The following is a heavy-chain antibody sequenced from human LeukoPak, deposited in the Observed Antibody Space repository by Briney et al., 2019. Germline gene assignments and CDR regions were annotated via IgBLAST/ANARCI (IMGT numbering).Heavy chain of an antibody. D-gene: IGHD6-13*01. CDR2: IYYSEST. J-gene: IGHJ3*02. CDR1: GGSISSYY. CDR3: ARHSAHSSTNDAFDI. Sequence: PSETLSLTCTVSGGSISSYYWSWIRQPPGKGLEWIGYIYYSESTNYNPSLKSRVTISVDTSKNQFSLKLSSVTAADTAVYYCARHSAHSSTNDAFDIWGQGTMVTVSS. V-gene: IGHV4-59*01.